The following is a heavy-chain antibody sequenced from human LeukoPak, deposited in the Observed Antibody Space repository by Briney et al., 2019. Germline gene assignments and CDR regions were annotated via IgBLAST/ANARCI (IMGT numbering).Heavy chain of an antibody. CDR2: IKQDGSEK. D-gene: IGHD1-20*01. V-gene: IGHV3-7*01. Sequence: QPGRSLRLSCVASGFTFSSYWMSWVRQAPGKGLEWVANIKQDGSEKYYVDSVKGRFTISRDNAKNTVYLQMNSLRAEDTAVYYCATFGYNWNLGYWGQGTLVTVSS. CDR1: GFTFSSYW. CDR3: ATFGYNWNLGY. J-gene: IGHJ4*02.